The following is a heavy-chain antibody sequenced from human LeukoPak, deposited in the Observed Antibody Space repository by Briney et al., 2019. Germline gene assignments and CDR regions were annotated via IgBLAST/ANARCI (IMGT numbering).Heavy chain of an antibody. CDR3: ARHITRSRVFDI. D-gene: IGHD3-10*01. Sequence: SETLSLTCTVSGGSISSRSYYWGWIRQPPGKGLEWIGSIYYSGSTYYNPSLKSRATISVNPANNQFSLKLPPVPAADRPVHDCARHITRSRVFDIWPERTVDTL. V-gene: IGHV4-39*01. CDR1: GGSISSRSYY. J-gene: IGHJ3*02. CDR2: IYYSGST.